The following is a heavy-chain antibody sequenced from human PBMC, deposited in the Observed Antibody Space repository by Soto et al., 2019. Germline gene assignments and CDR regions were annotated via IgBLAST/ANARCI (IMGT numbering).Heavy chain of an antibody. J-gene: IGHJ5*02. D-gene: IGHD6-13*01. Sequence: TLSLTCTVSGGSVSSGPYYWNWILQPPGKGLEWLALIYWNDDKRYSPSLKSRLTITKDTSKNQVVLTMTNMDPVDTATYYCAHSPPNGIAAADFFDPWGQGTLVTVSS. CDR1: GGSVSSGPYY. CDR3: AHSPPNGIAAADFFDP. V-gene: IGHV2-5*01. CDR2: IYWNDDK.